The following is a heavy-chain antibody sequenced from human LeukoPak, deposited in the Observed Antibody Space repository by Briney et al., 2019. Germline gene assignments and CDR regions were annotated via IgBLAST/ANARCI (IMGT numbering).Heavy chain of an antibody. J-gene: IGHJ4*02. CDR1: GYSFTSFW. CDR2: IYPGDSDT. D-gene: IGHD1-26*01. Sequence: GESLKISCKGSGYSFTSFWIGWVRQMPGKGLDWMGIIYPGDSDTRYSPSFQGQVTISADKSISTAYLQWSSLKASDTAMYYCARIRGSGSYLGYFDYWGQGTLVTVSS. V-gene: IGHV5-51*01. CDR3: ARIRGSGSYLGYFDY.